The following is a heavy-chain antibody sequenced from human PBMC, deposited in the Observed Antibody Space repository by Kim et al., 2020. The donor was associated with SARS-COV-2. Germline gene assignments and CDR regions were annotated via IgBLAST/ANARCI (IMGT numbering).Heavy chain of an antibody. Sequence: YSPSFQGHVTISADKSISTAYLQWSSLKASDTAMYYCARQMATISGDFQHWGQGTLVTVSS. J-gene: IGHJ1*01. D-gene: IGHD5-12*01. V-gene: IGHV5-10-1*01. CDR3: ARQMATISGDFQH.